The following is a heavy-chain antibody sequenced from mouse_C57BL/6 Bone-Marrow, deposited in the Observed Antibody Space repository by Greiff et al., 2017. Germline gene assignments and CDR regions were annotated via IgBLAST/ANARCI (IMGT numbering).Heavy chain of an antibody. CDR3: ARQDYYGSSDYAMDY. J-gene: IGHJ4*01. CDR2: ISNGGGST. V-gene: IGHV5-12*01. CDR1: GFTFSDYY. D-gene: IGHD1-1*01. Sequence: DVHLVESGGGLVQPGGSLKLSCAASGFTFSDYYMYWVRQTPEKRLEWVAYISNGGGSTYYPDTVKGRFTISRDNAKNTLYLQMSRLKSEDTAMYSCARQDYYGSSDYAMDYWGQGTSVTVSS.